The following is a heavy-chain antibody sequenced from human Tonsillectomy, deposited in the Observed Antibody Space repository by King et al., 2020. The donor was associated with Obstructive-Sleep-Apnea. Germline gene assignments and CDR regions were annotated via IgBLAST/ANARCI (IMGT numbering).Heavy chain of an antibody. V-gene: IGHV2-70*01. J-gene: IGHJ4*02. D-gene: IGHD5-18*01. CDR3: ARTLWDTFMDPYFDY. Sequence: QVTLKESGPALVKPTQTLTLTCSFSGFSISASGVGVSWIRQPPGRALEWLAHIDWDDDKHYSTSLKTRLTISKGTSKNQMVLRMTDTDTVDTATYYCARTLWDTFMDPYFDYWGQGTLVTVSS. CDR2: IDWDDDK. CDR1: GFSISASGVG.